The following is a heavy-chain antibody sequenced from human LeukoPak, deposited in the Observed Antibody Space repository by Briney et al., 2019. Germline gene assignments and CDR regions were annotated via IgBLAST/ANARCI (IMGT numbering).Heavy chain of an antibody. D-gene: IGHD6-13*01. J-gene: IGHJ4*02. V-gene: IGHV4-34*01. CDR3: ARRGIAAAGTSHFDY. CDR1: GGSFSGYY. Sequence: PSETLSLTCAVYGGSFSGYYWSWIRQPPGKGLEWIGEINHSGSTNYNPSLKSRVTISVDTSKNQFSLKLSSVTAADTAVYYCARRGIAAAGTSHFDYWGQGTQVTVPS. CDR2: INHSGST.